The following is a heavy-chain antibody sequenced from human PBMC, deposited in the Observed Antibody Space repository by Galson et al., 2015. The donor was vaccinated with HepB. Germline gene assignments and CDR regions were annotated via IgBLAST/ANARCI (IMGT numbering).Heavy chain of an antibody. D-gene: IGHD3-22*01. V-gene: IGHV1-18*01. J-gene: IGHJ6*02. CDR3: ARVDSSGYYHYYYGMDV. CDR2: ISAYNGNT. CDR1: GYTFTSYG. Sequence: SVKVSCKASGYTFTSYGISWVRQAPGQGLEWMGWISAYNGNTNYAQKLQGRVTMTTDTSTSTAYMELRSLRSDDTAVYYCARVDSSGYYHYYYGMDVWGQGTTVTVSS.